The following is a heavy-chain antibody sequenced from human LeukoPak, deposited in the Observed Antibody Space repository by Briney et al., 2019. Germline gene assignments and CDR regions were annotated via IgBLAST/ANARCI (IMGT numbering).Heavy chain of an antibody. CDR2: INAGSGNT. CDR1: GYTFINYA. D-gene: IGHD6-13*01. J-gene: IGHJ4*02. CDR3: VRGPRAAADDY. Sequence: GASVKVSCKASGYTFINYAINWGRQAPGQRLEWLGWINAGSGNTKYSQKFQGRVTITRDTSASTAYLELSSLRPEDTAVYYCVRGPRAAADDYWGQGTLVTVSS. V-gene: IGHV1-3*01.